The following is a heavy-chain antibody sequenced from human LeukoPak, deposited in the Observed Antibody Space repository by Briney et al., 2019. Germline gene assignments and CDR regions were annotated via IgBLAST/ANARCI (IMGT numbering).Heavy chain of an antibody. CDR1: GYTFTSYG. Sequence: APVKVSCKASGYTFTSYGISWVRQAPGQGLEWMGWISAYNGNTNYAQKLQGRVTMTTDTSTSTAYMELRSLRSDDTAVYYCARGYYDFWSGYYKGWFDPWGQGTLVTVSS. V-gene: IGHV1-18*01. CDR3: ARGYYDFWSGYYKGWFDP. D-gene: IGHD3-3*01. CDR2: ISAYNGNT. J-gene: IGHJ5*02.